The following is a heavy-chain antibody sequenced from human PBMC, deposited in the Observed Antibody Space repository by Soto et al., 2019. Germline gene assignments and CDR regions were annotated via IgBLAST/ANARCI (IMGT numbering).Heavy chain of an antibody. V-gene: IGHV3-23*01. Sequence: QPGGSLRLSCAASGFTFSSYAMSWVRQAPGKGLEWVSAISGSGGSTYYADSVKGRFTIYRDNSKNTLNLEMNSLRVEDTAVYYCARALPVAKGGFDPWGQGTLVTVSS. CDR2: ISGSGGST. CDR3: ARALPVAKGGFDP. D-gene: IGHD2-2*01. J-gene: IGHJ5*02. CDR1: GFTFSSYA.